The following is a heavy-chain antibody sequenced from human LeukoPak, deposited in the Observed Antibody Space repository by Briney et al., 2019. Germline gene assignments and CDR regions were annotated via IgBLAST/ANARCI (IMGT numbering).Heavy chain of an antibody. D-gene: IGHD4-17*01. J-gene: IGHJ4*02. V-gene: IGHV1-24*01. CDR1: GYTLTELS. Sequence: ASVKVSCKVSGYTLTELSMHWVRQAPGKGLEWMGGFDPEDGETIYAQRFQGRVTMTEDTSTDTAYMELSSLRSEDTAVYYCATERTGSANGDYDYFDYWGQGTLVTVSS. CDR3: ATERTGSANGDYDYFDY. CDR2: FDPEDGET.